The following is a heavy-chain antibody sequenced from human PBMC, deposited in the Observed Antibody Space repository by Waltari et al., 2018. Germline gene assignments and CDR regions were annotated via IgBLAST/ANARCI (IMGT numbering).Heavy chain of an antibody. Sequence: EVQLMESGGGLAEWGGSLRLCCAPSGFALGNVDMSWVRQAPGKGLEWVSALSDSGKHTYYADSVKGRFTISRDNSKNTLYLQMNSLTVEDTAVYYCAKDETGLLFLVFDSWGPGTLVTVSS. D-gene: IGHD1-26*01. CDR2: LSDSGKHT. J-gene: IGHJ4*02. CDR3: AKDETGLLFLVFDS. CDR1: GFALGNVD. V-gene: IGHV3-23*01.